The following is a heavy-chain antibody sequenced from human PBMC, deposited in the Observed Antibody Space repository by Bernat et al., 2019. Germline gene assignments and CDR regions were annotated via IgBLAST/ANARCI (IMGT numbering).Heavy chain of an antibody. CDR3: ARDPPKRWLQPYFDY. D-gene: IGHD5-24*01. V-gene: IGHV3-33*08. Sequence: VQLVESGGGLVQPGGSLRLSCAASGFTFSSYDMHWVRQAPGKGLEWVAVIWYDGSNKYYADSVKGRFTISRDNSKNTLYLQMNSLRAEDTAVYYCARDPPKRWLQPYFDYWGQGTLVTVSS. CDR1: GFTFSSYD. J-gene: IGHJ4*02. CDR2: IWYDGSNK.